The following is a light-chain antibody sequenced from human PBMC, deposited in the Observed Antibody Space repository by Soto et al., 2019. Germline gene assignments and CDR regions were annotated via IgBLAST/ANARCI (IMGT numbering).Light chain of an antibody. CDR1: QSISSW. J-gene: IGKJ1*01. Sequence: DIQMTQSPSTLSASVGDRVTITCRASQSISSWLAWYQQKPGKAPKLLIYDASSLESGVPSRVSGSGSGAEFTLTFSSLQPDDFATYYCQQYNSYPWTFGQGTKVEIK. V-gene: IGKV1-5*01. CDR2: DAS. CDR3: QQYNSYPWT.